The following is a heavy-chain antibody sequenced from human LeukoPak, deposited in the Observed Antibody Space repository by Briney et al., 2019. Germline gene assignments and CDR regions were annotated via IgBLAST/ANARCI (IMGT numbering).Heavy chain of an antibody. CDR3: ARSRTTVTSL. D-gene: IGHD4-17*01. V-gene: IGHV1-8*01. Sequence: ASVKVSYKAFGYTFTSSVINWVRQATGQGLEWMGWMNHNSDKAGYAQKFQSRVTMTRNTSISTAYMELSSLRSEDTAVYYCARSRTTVTSLWGQGTLVTVSS. J-gene: IGHJ4*02. CDR1: GYTFTSSV. CDR2: MNHNSDKA.